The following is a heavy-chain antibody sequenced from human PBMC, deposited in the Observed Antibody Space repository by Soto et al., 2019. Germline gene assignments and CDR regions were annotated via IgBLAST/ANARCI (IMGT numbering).Heavy chain of an antibody. CDR2: TFSGGDKK. CDR3: TNWRGRLNFDY. J-gene: IGHJ4*02. D-gene: IGHD3-10*01. Sequence: GGSLRLSCAASGFSFSNYGMHWVRQAPGKGLEWVAATFSGGDKKQYADSVKGRFSISRDNSENTLYLQMNSLRAEDTAVYYCTNWRGRLNFDYWGQGTLVTVSS. CDR1: GFSFSNYG. V-gene: IGHV3-33*06.